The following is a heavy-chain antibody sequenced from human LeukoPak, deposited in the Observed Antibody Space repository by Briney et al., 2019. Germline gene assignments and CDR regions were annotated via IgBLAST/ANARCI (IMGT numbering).Heavy chain of an antibody. J-gene: IGHJ4*02. CDR3: ARSREYTGYDLYY. Sequence: PPETLSLTCAVYGGSFSGYYWSWIRQPPGKGLEWIGEVVHGGSTDYNPSLKSRVTISVDKSKNQFSLRLSSVTAADTAVYYCARSREYTGYDLYYWGQGTLVTVSS. CDR1: GGSFSGYY. V-gene: IGHV4-34*12. D-gene: IGHD5-12*01. CDR2: VVHGGST.